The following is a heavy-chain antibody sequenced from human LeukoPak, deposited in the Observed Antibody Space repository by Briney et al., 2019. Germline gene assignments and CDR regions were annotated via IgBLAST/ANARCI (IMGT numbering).Heavy chain of an antibody. V-gene: IGHV3-74*01. J-gene: IGHJ4*02. Sequence: GGSLRLSCAASGFTFSSYWMHWVRQAPGKGLVWVSRIDTDGSDTTYADSVKGRFTISRDNAKNTLYLQLNSLRGEDTAVYYCARDRYPSAREFDYWGQGTLVTVSS. CDR2: IDTDGSDT. D-gene: IGHD1-1*01. CDR1: GFTFSSYW. CDR3: ARDRYPSAREFDY.